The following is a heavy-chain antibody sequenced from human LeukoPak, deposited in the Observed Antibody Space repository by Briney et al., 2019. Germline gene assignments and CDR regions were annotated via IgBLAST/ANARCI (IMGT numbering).Heavy chain of an antibody. CDR1: GFTFSSYS. CDR3: AKMRGITMVRGPRGAVDY. V-gene: IGHV3-21*04. J-gene: IGHJ4*02. CDR2: ISSSSSYI. D-gene: IGHD3-10*01. Sequence: GGSLRLSCAASGFTFSSYSMNWVRQAPGKGLEWVSSISSSSSYIYYADSVKGRFTISRDNAKNSLYLQMNSLRAEDTAVYYCAKMRGITMVRGPRGAVDYWGQGTLVTVSS.